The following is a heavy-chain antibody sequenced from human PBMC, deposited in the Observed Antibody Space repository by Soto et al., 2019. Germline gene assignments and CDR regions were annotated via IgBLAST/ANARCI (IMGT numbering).Heavy chain of an antibody. Sequence: QVQLVESGGGVVQPGRSLRLSCAASGFTFSSYAMHWVRQAPGKGLEWVAVISSDAKNEYYADSAKGRFTISRDNSKNTLNLHMSSLRPEDTAVYYCARGLYSISWCFDHWGQGTLVTVSS. CDR3: ARGLYSISWCFDH. CDR2: ISSDAKNE. CDR1: GFTFSSYA. D-gene: IGHD6-13*01. J-gene: IGHJ4*02. V-gene: IGHV3-30*04.